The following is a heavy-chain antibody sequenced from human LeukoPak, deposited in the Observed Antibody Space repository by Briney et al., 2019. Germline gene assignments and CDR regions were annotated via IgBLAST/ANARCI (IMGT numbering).Heavy chain of an antibody. J-gene: IGHJ6*03. CDR3: ASKKSSIAALPYYYYMDV. Sequence: SGGSLRLSCAASGFTFSSYAMHWVRQAPGKGLEWVAVISYDGSNKYYADSVKGRFTISRDNSKNTLYLQMNSLRAEDTAVYYCASKKSSIAALPYYYYMDVWGKGTTVTVSS. D-gene: IGHD6-6*01. CDR2: ISYDGSNK. CDR1: GFTFSSYA. V-gene: IGHV3-30*14.